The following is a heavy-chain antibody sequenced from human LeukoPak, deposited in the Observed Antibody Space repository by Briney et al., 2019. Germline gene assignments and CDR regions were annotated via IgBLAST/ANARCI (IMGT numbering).Heavy chain of an antibody. V-gene: IGHV3-23*01. CDR1: GFTFSSYA. Sequence: PGGSLGLSCAASGFTFSSYAMTWVRQAPDKGLEWVSAISGSDGSTYYADSVKGRFTISRDDSQNTLYLQMNSLSAEDTAVYYCAKVETSGGANCYALDYWGQGTLVTVSS. CDR2: ISGSDGST. J-gene: IGHJ4*02. D-gene: IGHD2-2*01. CDR3: AKVETSGGANCYALDY.